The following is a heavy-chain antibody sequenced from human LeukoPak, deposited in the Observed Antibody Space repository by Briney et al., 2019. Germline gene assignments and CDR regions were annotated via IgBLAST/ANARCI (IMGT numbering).Heavy chain of an antibody. Sequence: GGSLRLSCAASGFTFTSHVMSWVRQAPGKGLEWVSAITASGGTTYYADSVKGRFTISRDNSKNTLYLQMNSLRAEDTALYYCAKGYSSGWSPFDYWGQGTLVTVSS. CDR1: GFTFTSHV. CDR3: AKGYSSGWSPFDY. D-gene: IGHD6-19*01. V-gene: IGHV3-23*01. CDR2: ITASGGTT. J-gene: IGHJ4*02.